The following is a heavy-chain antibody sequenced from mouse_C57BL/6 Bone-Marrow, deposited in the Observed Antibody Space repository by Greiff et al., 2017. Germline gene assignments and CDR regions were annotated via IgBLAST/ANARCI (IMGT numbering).Heavy chain of an antibody. J-gene: IGHJ3*01. V-gene: IGHV1-63*01. CDR1: GYTFTNYW. CDR3: ARSDYYLAWFAY. CDR2: IYPGGGYT. D-gene: IGHD1-1*01. Sequence: VQLKESGAELVRPGTSVKMSCKASGYTFTNYWIGWAKQRPGHGLEWIGDIYPGGGYTNYNEKFKGKATLTADKSSSTAYMQFSSLTSEDSAIYYCARSDYYLAWFAYWGQGTLVTVSA.